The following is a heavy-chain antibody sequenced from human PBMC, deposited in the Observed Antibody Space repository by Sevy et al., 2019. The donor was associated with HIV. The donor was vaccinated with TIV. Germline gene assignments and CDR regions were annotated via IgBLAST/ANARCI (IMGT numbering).Heavy chain of an antibody. CDR3: VRSVAADGSF. CDR2: IKQDGSVT. D-gene: IGHD6-13*01. Sequence: GGYLRLSCAASGFSLNTYWMSWVRQAPGKGLERVANIKQDGSVTYYVDSVKGRFTISRDNARNFLFLQMNSLRAEDTARYYCVRSVAADGSFWGQGTLVTVSS. CDR1: GFSLNTYW. J-gene: IGHJ4*02. V-gene: IGHV3-7*01.